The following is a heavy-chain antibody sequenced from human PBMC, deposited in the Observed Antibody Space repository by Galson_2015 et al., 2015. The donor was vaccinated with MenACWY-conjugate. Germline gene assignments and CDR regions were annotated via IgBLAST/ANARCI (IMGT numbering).Heavy chain of an antibody. CDR3: ARAKEQWLSKTFDL. CDR2: IKQDGSGK. V-gene: IGHV3-7*01. J-gene: IGHJ3*01. D-gene: IGHD6-19*01. Sequence: SLRLSCAASGFTFSSSWMGWVRQAPGKGLDWVANIKQDGSGKYYVDSVKGRFIISRDNAQNSLFLQMDSLRAEDTAVYYCARAKEQWLSKTFDLWGQGT. CDR1: GFTFSSSW.